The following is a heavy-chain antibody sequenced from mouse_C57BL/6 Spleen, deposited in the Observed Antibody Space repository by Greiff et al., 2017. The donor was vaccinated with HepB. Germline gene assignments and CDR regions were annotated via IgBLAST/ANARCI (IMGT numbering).Heavy chain of an antibody. CDR2: IDPSDSYT. CDR3: ARSRVAPYADY. CDR1: GYTFTSYW. V-gene: IGHV1-69*01. J-gene: IGHJ4*01. D-gene: IGHD6-5*01. Sequence: VKLQQPGAELVMPGASVKLSCKASGYTFTSYWMHWVKQRPGQGLEWIGEIDPSDSYTNYNQKFKGKSTLTVDKSSSTAYMQLSSLTSEDSAVYYCARSRVAPYADYWGQGTSVTVSS.